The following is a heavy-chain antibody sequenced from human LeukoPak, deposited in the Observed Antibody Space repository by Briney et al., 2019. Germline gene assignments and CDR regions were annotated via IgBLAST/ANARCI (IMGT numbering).Heavy chain of an antibody. CDR3: ARELVNFKGYYYMDV. V-gene: IGHV4-59*01. CDR2: IYYSGST. J-gene: IGHJ6*03. CDR1: GGSISSYY. Sequence: SETLSLTCTVSGGSISSYYWSWIRQPPGKGLEWIGYIYYSGSTNYNPFLKSRVTISVDTSKNQFSLKLSSVTAADTAVYYCARELVNFKGYYYMDVWGKGTTVTVSS. D-gene: IGHD6-6*01.